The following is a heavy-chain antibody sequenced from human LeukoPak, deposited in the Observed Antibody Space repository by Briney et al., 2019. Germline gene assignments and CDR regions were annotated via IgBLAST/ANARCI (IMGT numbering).Heavy chain of an antibody. CDR2: IIPIFGIA. Sequence: SVTVSCKASGGTFSSYAISWVRQAPGQGLEWMGRIIPIFGIANYAQKFQGRVTITADKSTSTAYMELSSLRSEDTAVYYCARAVYYDSSGPDFQHWGQGTLVTVSS. CDR1: GGTFSSYA. V-gene: IGHV1-69*04. CDR3: ARAVYYDSSGPDFQH. D-gene: IGHD3-22*01. J-gene: IGHJ1*01.